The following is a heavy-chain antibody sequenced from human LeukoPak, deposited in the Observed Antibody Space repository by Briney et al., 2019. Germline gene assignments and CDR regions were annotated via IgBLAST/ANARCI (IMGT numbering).Heavy chain of an antibody. V-gene: IGHV4-31*03. CDR3: ARVPLASGYDPKPNFDY. CDR1: GGSISSGGYY. J-gene: IGHJ4*02. Sequence: SETLSLTCTVSGGSISSGGYYWNWIRQHPGKGLEWIGYIYYSGSTYYNPSLKSRVTISVDTSKNQFSLKLSSVTAADTAVYYCARVPLASGYDPKPNFDYWGQGTLVTVSS. CDR2: IYYSGST. D-gene: IGHD5-12*01.